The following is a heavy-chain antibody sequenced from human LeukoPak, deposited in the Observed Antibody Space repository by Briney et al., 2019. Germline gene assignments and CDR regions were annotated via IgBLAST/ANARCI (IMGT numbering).Heavy chain of an antibody. D-gene: IGHD7-27*01. CDR1: GGSISSSYSY. V-gene: IGHV4-39*07. CDR2: IYYSGST. Sequence: SETLSLTCTVSGGSISSSYSYWGWIRQPPGKGLEWIGNIYYSGSTYYSPSLTSRVTVSVDTSENQFSLKLSSVTAADTAVYYCARDGTGDDWFDPWGQGTLVTVSS. CDR3: ARDGTGDDWFDP. J-gene: IGHJ5*02.